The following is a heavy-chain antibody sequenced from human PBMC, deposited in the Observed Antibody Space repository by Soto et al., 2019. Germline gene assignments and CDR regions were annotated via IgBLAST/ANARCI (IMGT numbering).Heavy chain of an antibody. D-gene: IGHD6-19*01. J-gene: IGHJ4*02. CDR2: ISAYNGNT. CDR1: GYTFTSYG. V-gene: IGHV1-18*01. CDR3: ARDLAVGLVDY. Sequence: QVQLVQSGAEVKKPGASVKVSCKASGYTFTSYGISWVRQAPGQGLEWMGWISAYNGNTKYAQKLQGRVTMTTDTSPSTAYMELRSLRPADTAVSYCARDLAVGLVDYWGQESLVNVSS.